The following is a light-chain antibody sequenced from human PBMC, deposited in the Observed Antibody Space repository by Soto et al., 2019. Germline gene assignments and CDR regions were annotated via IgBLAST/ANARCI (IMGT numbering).Light chain of an antibody. J-gene: IGKJ4*01. CDR1: QGIGSA. CDR2: DAS. V-gene: IGKV1-13*02. CDR3: QQFNV. Sequence: AIQLTQSPSSLSASVGDRVTITCRASQGIGSALAWYQQKPGKAPKLLIYDASSLESGVPSRFSGSESGTDFTLTIRGLQPEDFGSYYCQQFNVFGGGTKVDIK.